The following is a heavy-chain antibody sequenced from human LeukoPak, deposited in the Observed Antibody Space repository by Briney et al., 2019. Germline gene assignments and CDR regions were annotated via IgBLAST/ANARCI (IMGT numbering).Heavy chain of an antibody. V-gene: IGHV1-69*06. CDR1: GGTFSSYV. CDR2: IIPIFGTA. D-gene: IGHD1-7*01. Sequence: ASVKVSCKASGGTFSSYVISWVRQAPGQGLEWMGGIIPIFGTANYAQKFQGRVTITADKSTSTAYMELSSLRSEDTAVYYCARDLLELELLGHWFDPWGQGTLVTVSS. J-gene: IGHJ5*02. CDR3: ARDLLELELLGHWFDP.